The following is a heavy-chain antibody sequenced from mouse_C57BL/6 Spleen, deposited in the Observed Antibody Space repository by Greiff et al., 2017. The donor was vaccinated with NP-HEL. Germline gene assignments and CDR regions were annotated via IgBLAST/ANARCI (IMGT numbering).Heavy chain of an antibody. D-gene: IGHD1-1*01. CDR1: GYTFTDYN. CDR3: SRERVVDYYGSPYFDY. Sequence: EVQLQQSGPELVKPGASVKMSCKASGYTFTDYNMHWVKQSHGKSLEWIGYINPNNGGTSYNQKFKGKATLTVNKSSSTAYMELRSLTSDDSAVYYCSRERVVDYYGSPYFDYWGQGTTLTVSS. V-gene: IGHV1-22*01. CDR2: INPNNGGT. J-gene: IGHJ2*01.